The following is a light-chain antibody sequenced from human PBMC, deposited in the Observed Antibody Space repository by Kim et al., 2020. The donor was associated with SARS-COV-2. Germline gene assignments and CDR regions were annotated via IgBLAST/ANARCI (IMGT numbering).Light chain of an antibody. CDR1: SGRIASKF. J-gene: IGLJ1*01. Sequence: NFMLTQPHSVSESPGKTITISCTRSSGRIASKFVQWYQHRPGSAPTTVIYNDNQRPSGVPDRFSGSIDRSSNSASLTISGLKTDDEADYYCQSYDSGGRVFGTGTKVTVL. V-gene: IGLV6-57*04. CDR2: NDN. CDR3: QSYDSGGRV.